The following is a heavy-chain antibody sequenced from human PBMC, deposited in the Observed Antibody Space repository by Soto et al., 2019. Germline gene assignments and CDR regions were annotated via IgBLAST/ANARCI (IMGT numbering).Heavy chain of an antibody. CDR1: GYTFASYA. J-gene: IGHJ6*02. V-gene: IGHV1-3*01. Sequence: ASVKVSCKASGYTFASYAMHWVRQAPGQRLEWMGWINAGNGNTKYSQKFQGRVTITRDTSASTAYMELSSLRSEDTAVYYCARDQGGSGSYGLYGMDVWGQGTTVTVSS. D-gene: IGHD3-10*01. CDR2: INAGNGNT. CDR3: ARDQGGSGSYGLYGMDV.